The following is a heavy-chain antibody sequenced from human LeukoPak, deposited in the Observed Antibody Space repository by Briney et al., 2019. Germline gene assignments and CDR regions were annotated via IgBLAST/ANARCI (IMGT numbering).Heavy chain of an antibody. Sequence: SQTLSLTCTVSGGSISSGDYYWSWIRQPAGKGLEWIGRIYTSGSTNYNPSLKSRVTMSVDTSKNQFSLKLSSVTAADTAVYYCARDTAMVLIDYWGQGTLVTVSS. J-gene: IGHJ4*02. D-gene: IGHD5-18*01. CDR1: GGSISSGDYY. CDR2: IYTSGST. CDR3: ARDTAMVLIDY. V-gene: IGHV4-61*02.